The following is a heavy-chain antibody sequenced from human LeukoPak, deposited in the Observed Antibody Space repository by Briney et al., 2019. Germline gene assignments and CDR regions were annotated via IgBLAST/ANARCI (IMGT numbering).Heavy chain of an antibody. CDR2: ISAYNGNT. J-gene: IGHJ5*02. V-gene: IGHV1-18*01. CDR3: ARDDKYYYGSGPMRWFDP. Sequence: ASVKVSCKASGYTFTSYGISWVRQAPGHRLEWMGWISAYNGNTNYAQKLQVRVTMTTDTSTSTAYMELRSLRSDDTAVYYCARDDKYYYGSGPMRWFDPWGQGTLVTVSS. CDR1: GYTFTSYG. D-gene: IGHD3-10*01.